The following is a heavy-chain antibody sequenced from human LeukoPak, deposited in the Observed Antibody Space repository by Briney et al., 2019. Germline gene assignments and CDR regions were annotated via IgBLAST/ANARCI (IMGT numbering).Heavy chain of an antibody. V-gene: IGHV4-30-4*08. CDR3: ARGITMVRGARYNWFDP. CDR2: IYYSGST. Sequence: DYYWRWGRQPPGKGLEWIGYIYYSGSTYYNPSLKSRVTISVDTSKNQFSLKLSSVTAADTAVYYCARGITMVRGARYNWFDPWGQGTLVTVSS. CDR1: DYY. D-gene: IGHD3-10*01. J-gene: IGHJ5*02.